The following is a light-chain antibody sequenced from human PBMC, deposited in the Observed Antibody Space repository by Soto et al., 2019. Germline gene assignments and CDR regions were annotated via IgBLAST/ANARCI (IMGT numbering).Light chain of an antibody. CDR3: RQYGGSPPYT. Sequence: VLTQSPGPLSLSPGERATISCRASQTISSSYLAWYQHKPGQAPRLLIYGASSRATGIPHRFSGSGSGTDFTLTISRLEPEDCGVYYCRQYGGSPPYTFGQGTRLEIK. V-gene: IGKV3-20*01. CDR2: GAS. J-gene: IGKJ2*01. CDR1: QTISSSY.